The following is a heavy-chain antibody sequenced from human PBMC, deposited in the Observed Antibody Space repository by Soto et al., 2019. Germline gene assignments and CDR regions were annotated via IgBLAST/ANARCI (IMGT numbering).Heavy chain of an antibody. Sequence: EVQLLESGGGLVQPGGSLRLSCAASGFTFSSYAMSWVRQAPGKGLEWVSAISGSGSSTYYADSVKGRFTISRDNSKNTLYLQMNSLRAEDTAVYYCAKTDYDFWSYFPIHWGQGTLVTVSS. CDR3: AKTDYDFWSYFPIH. J-gene: IGHJ4*02. D-gene: IGHD3-3*01. CDR1: GFTFSSYA. V-gene: IGHV3-23*01. CDR2: ISGSGSST.